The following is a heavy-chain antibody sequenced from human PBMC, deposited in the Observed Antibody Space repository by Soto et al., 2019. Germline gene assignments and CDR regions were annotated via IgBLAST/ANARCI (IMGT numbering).Heavy chain of an antibody. V-gene: IGHV3-23*01. J-gene: IGHJ3*02. CDR3: APHVSCSGGSCQYDAFAI. CDR2: VTADGGT. D-gene: IGHD2-15*01. CDR1: GFTVSSHA. Sequence: EVQVLESGGGLVQPGGSLRLSCEGSGFTVSSHAMTWIRQAPGKGPEWVSTVTADGGTYYADSVKGRFAMPRDTSENTLYLQMNSLGAGDTAAYYCAPHVSCSGGSCQYDAFAIRGQGTMVTVSS.